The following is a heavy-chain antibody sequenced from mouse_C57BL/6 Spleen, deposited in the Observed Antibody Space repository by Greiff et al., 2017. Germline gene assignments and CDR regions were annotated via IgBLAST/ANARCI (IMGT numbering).Heavy chain of an antibody. Sequence: EVQLQQSGAELVKPGASVTLSCTASGFNITDYYMHWVKQRTEQGLEWIGRIDPEDGDTKYAPKFQGKATITADTSSNTAYLQLSSLTSEDTAVYYCARGGSNYYWYFDVWGTGTTVTVSS. CDR3: ARGGSNYYWYFDV. CDR1: GFNITDYY. D-gene: IGHD2-5*01. V-gene: IGHV14-2*01. J-gene: IGHJ1*03. CDR2: IDPEDGDT.